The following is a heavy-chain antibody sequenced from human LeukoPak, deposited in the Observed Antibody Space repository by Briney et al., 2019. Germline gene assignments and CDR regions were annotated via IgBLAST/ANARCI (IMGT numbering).Heavy chain of an antibody. D-gene: IGHD5-18*01. CDR3: ATYRQVLLPFES. V-gene: IGHV3-23*01. CDR2: IFPSGGEI. CDR1: GFTFSHYT. J-gene: IGHJ4*02. Sequence: GGSLRLSCTASGFTFSHYTINWVRQPPGKGLEWVSSIFPSGGEIHYADSVRGRFTISRDNSKSTLSLQMNSLRAEDTAIYYCATYRQVLLPFESWGQGTLVTVSS.